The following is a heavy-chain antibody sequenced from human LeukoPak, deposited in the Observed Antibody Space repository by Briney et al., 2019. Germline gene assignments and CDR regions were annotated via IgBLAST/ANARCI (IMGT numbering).Heavy chain of an antibody. CDR1: GFTFDDYA. J-gene: IGHJ4*02. CDR2: ISWNSGSI. Sequence: PGRSLRLSCAASGFTFDDYAMHWVRQAPGKGLEWVSGISWNSGSIGYADSVKGRFNISRDNAKNSLYLQMNSLRAEDTALYYCAKSPVAGPYYFDYWGQGTLVTVSS. CDR3: AKSPVAGPYYFDY. V-gene: IGHV3-9*01. D-gene: IGHD6-19*01.